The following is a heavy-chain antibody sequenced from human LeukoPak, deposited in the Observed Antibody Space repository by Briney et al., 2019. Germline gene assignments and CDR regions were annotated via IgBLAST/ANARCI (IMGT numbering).Heavy chain of an antibody. V-gene: IGHV4-39*02. CDR1: GGSISSSSYY. D-gene: IGHD7-27*01. CDR3: ARDNGLGKRFDY. Sequence: PSETLSLTCTVSGGSISSSSYYWGWIRQPPGKGLEWIGSIYYSGSTYYNPSLKSRVTISVDTSKNQFSLKLSSVTAADTAVYYCARDNGLGKRFDYWGQGTLVTVSS. J-gene: IGHJ4*02. CDR2: IYYSGST.